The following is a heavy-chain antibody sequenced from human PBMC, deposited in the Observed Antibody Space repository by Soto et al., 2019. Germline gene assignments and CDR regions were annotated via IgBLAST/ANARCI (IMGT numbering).Heavy chain of an antibody. D-gene: IGHD6-6*01. V-gene: IGHV1-2*02. Sequence: QVQLVQSGAEVKKPGASVKVSCKASGYTFTGHYMYWVRQAFGQGLEWMGWIKPDNGGTSYAQKFQGRVTMTTDTSISTAYMELSRLTSDDTAVYYCAREVGRVGYSSSSCDYWGQGSLVTVST. J-gene: IGHJ4*02. CDR2: IKPDNGGT. CDR3: AREVGRVGYSSSSCDY. CDR1: GYTFTGHY.